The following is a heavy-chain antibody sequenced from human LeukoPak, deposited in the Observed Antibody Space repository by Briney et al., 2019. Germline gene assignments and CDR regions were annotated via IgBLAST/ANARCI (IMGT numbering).Heavy chain of an antibody. Sequence: GASVKASCKASGYTFTSYYMHWVRQAPGQGLEWMGIINPSGGSTSYAQKFQGRVTMTRDTSTSTVYMELSSLRSEDTAVYYCARDSLRFDAFDIWGQGTMVTVSS. CDR1: GYTFTSYY. V-gene: IGHV1-46*01. CDR2: INPSGGST. CDR3: ARDSLRFDAFDI. J-gene: IGHJ3*02. D-gene: IGHD3-3*01.